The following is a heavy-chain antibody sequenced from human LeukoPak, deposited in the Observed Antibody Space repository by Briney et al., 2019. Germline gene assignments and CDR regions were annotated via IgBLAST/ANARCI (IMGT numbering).Heavy chain of an antibody. V-gene: IGHV4-59*01. CDR2: IYYSGST. D-gene: IGHD3-22*01. CDR3: ARGGLENGYHSNDGFDI. J-gene: IGHJ3*02. CDR1: GGSISGYY. Sequence: SETLSLTCTVSGGSISGYYWSWIRQPPGKGLEWIGYIYYSGSTKYNPSLRSRVTMSVDTSRNQFSLKLSSVTAADTAVYYCARGGLENGYHSNDGFDIWGQGTMVTVSS.